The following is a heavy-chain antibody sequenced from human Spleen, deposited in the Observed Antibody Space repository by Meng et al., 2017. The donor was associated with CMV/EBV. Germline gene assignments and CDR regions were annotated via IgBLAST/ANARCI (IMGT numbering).Heavy chain of an antibody. CDR2: IRYTETNK. Sequence: LSLTCAASGFTFSSYGMHWVRQAPGKGLEWVAFIRYTETNKYYANSVKGRFTVSRDNSKNTLFLHMNSLRAEDTAVYYCAKDRTISGVITQYGPLDFWGQGTLVTVSS. CDR1: GFTFSSYG. CDR3: AKDRTISGVITQYGPLDF. D-gene: IGHD3-3*02. V-gene: IGHV3-30*02. J-gene: IGHJ4*02.